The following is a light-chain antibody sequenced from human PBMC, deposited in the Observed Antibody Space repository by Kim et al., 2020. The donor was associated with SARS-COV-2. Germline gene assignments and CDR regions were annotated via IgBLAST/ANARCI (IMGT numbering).Light chain of an antibody. Sequence: SSELTQDPAVSVALGQTVRITCQGDSLRSYYASWYQQKPGQAPVIVIYGKNNRPSGIPDRFSGSSSGNTASLTITGAQAEDEADYYCNSRDSSGNHAVFGGGTQLTVL. V-gene: IGLV3-19*01. CDR1: SLRSYY. J-gene: IGLJ7*01. CDR2: GKN. CDR3: NSRDSSGNHAV.